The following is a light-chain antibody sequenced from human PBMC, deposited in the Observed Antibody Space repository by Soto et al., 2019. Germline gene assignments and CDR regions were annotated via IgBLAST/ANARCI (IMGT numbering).Light chain of an antibody. Sequence: EIVLTQSPGTLSLSPGERATLSCRASQSVSSSYLAWYQQKPGQAPRLLIYGASSRATGIPDRFSGSGSRTDLTLTISRLEPEDFAVYYCQQYGSSPFTFGPGTKVDIK. CDR1: QSVSSSY. CDR3: QQYGSSPFT. J-gene: IGKJ3*01. CDR2: GAS. V-gene: IGKV3-20*01.